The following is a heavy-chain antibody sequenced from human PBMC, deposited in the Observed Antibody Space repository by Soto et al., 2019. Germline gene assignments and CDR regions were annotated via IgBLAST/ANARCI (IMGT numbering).Heavy chain of an antibody. J-gene: IGHJ4*02. D-gene: IGHD5-12*01. CDR3: VKAHGYDFDY. CDR1: GFTFSSYA. V-gene: IGHV3-64D*06. Sequence: PGGSLRLSCSASGFTFSSYAMHWVRQAPGKGLEYVSAISSNGGSTDYADSVKGRFTISRDNSKNTLYFQMSSLRAEDTAVYYCVKAHGYDFDYWGQGTLVTVSS. CDR2: ISSNGGST.